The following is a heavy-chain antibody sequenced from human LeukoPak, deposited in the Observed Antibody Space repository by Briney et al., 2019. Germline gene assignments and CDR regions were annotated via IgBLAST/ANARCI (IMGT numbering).Heavy chain of an antibody. D-gene: IGHD3/OR15-3a*01. CDR1: GVSISSYC. J-gene: IGHJ4*02. CDR3: ARASLILKGPQKLYYFDY. CDR2: VYTSGST. V-gene: IGHV4-4*07. Sequence: SETLSLTCTVSGVSISSYCWSWIRQPAGKGLEWIGRVYTSGSTNYNPSLKSRVTMSVDTSKNQFSLKLSSVTAADTAVYYCARASLILKGPQKLYYFDYWGQGTLVSVSS.